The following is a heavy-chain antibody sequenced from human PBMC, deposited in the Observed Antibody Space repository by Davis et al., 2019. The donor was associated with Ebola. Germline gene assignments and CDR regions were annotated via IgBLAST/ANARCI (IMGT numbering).Heavy chain of an antibody. CDR3: ARAYVPYGMDV. D-gene: IGHD2-2*01. V-gene: IGHV3-11*06. Sequence: GESLKISCAASGFTFSVYHMSWIRQAPGKGLEWVSDISSTSTNTKYADSVKGRLTISRDNTKNSLYLQMNSLRAEDTAIYYCARAYVPYGMDVWGQGTMVTVSS. CDR2: ISSTSTNT. CDR1: GFTFSVYH. J-gene: IGHJ6*02.